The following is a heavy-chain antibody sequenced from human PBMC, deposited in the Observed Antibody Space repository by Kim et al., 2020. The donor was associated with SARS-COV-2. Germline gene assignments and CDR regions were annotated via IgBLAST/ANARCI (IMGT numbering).Heavy chain of an antibody. J-gene: IGHJ6*02. Sequence: SETLSLTCTVSGGSISSYYWSWIRQPPGKGLEWIGYIYYSGSTNYNPSLKSRVTISVDTSKNQFSLKLSSVTAADTAVYYCASRHYGDYLHYYGMDVWGQGTTVTVSS. CDR2: IYYSGST. CDR3: ASRHYGDYLHYYGMDV. CDR1: GGSISSYY. V-gene: IGHV4-59*13. D-gene: IGHD4-17*01.